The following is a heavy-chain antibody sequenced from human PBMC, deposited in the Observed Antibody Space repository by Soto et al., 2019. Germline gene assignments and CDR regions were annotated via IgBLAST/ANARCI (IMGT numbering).Heavy chain of an antibody. V-gene: IGHV3-21*01. Sequence: LRLSCAASGFNSITYSLSWVRQAPGKGLEWVASISSSAVYIDYADSVKGRFTISRDNANNSLYLQMNSLRAEDTATYYCVRDGLDYYDTARLYFDKWGQGTLVTVSS. D-gene: IGHD3-22*01. J-gene: IGHJ4*02. CDR3: VRDGLDYYDTARLYFDK. CDR1: GFNSITYS. CDR2: ISSSAVYI.